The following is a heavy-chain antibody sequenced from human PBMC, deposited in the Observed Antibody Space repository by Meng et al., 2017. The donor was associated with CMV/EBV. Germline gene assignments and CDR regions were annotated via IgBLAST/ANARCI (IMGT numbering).Heavy chain of an antibody. CDR3: ARVAMVRGVITSYYFDY. CDR2: IYHSGST. D-gene: IGHD3-10*01. CDR1: GYSISSGYY. Sequence: SETLSLTCTVSGYSISSGYYWGWIRQPPGKGLEWIGSIYHSGSTYYNPSLKSRVTISVDTSKYQFSLKLSSVTAADTAVYYCARVAMVRGVITSYYFDYWGQGTLVTVSS. J-gene: IGHJ4*02. V-gene: IGHV4-38-2*02.